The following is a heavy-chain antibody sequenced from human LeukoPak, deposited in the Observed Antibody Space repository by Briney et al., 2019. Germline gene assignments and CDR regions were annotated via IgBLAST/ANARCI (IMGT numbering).Heavy chain of an antibody. CDR3: ARVVYSSSGDWFDP. D-gene: IGHD6-13*01. Sequence: GASVKVSCKASGYTFTSYYMHWVRQAPGQGLEWMGWINPNSGGTNYAQKFQGRVTMTRDTSISTAYMELGRLRSDDTAVYYCARVVYSSSGDWFDPWGQGTLVTVSS. V-gene: IGHV1-2*02. J-gene: IGHJ5*02. CDR2: INPNSGGT. CDR1: GYTFTSYY.